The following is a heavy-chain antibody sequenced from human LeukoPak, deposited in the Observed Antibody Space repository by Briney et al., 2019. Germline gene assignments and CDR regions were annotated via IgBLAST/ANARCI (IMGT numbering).Heavy chain of an antibody. CDR1: GGTFSSYA. J-gene: IGHJ5*02. CDR2: IIPIFGTA. V-gene: IGHV1-69*06. CDR3: ARESYGDYLNWFDP. Sequence: GASVKVSCKASGGTFSSYAISWVRQAPGQGLEWMGGIIPIFGTANYAQKFQGRVTITADKSTSTAYMELSSLRSEDTAVYYCARESYGDYLNWFDPWGQGTLVTVSS. D-gene: IGHD4-17*01.